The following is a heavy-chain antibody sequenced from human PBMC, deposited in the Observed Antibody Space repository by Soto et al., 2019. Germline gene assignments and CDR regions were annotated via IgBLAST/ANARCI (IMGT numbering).Heavy chain of an antibody. V-gene: IGHV4-39*01. D-gene: IGHD2-8*01. Sequence: SETLSLTCTVSGGSIRSSTYYWGWIRQPPGKGLEWIGSIYYNGNTYYNPSLKSRVTISVDTSKNQFSLKLSSVTAADTAVYYCTIMGGAYYFFDYWGQGNLVTVSS. CDR2: IYYNGNT. CDR3: TIMGGAYYFFDY. CDR1: GGSIRSSTYY. J-gene: IGHJ4*02.